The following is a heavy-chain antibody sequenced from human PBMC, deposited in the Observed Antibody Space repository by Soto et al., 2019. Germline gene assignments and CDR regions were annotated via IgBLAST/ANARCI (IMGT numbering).Heavy chain of an antibody. D-gene: IGHD4-4*01. CDR1: GFTFSSYS. CDR2: ISSSSSYI. V-gene: IGHV3-21*01. J-gene: IGHJ5*02. Sequence: GGSLILSCAASGFTFSSYSMNWVRQAPGKGLEWVSSISSSSSYIYYADSVKGRFTISRDNAKNSLYLQMNSLRAEDTAVYYCARDPTAVTSRFDPWGQGTLVTVSS. CDR3: ARDPTAVTSRFDP.